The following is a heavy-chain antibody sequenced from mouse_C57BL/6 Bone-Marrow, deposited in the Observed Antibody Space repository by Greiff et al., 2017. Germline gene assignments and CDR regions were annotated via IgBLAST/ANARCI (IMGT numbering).Heavy chain of an antibody. V-gene: IGHV5-17*01. Sequence: EVKLMESGGGLVKPGGSLKLSCAASGFTFSDYGMHWVRQAPEKGLEWVAYISSGSSTIYYADTVKGRFTISRDNAKNTLFLHMTSLRSEDTAIYYCARQLRLYFDYWGQGTTLTVSS. CDR3: ARQLRLYFDY. D-gene: IGHD1-2*01. CDR2: ISSGSSTI. J-gene: IGHJ2*01. CDR1: GFTFSDYG.